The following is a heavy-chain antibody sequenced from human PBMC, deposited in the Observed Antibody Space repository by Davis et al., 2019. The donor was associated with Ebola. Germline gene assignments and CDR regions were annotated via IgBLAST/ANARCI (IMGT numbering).Heavy chain of an antibody. J-gene: IGHJ6*02. CDR2: LSGSGGLS. D-gene: IGHD1-14*01. V-gene: IGHV3-23*01. CDR3: ARGGETVTGTVSHGMDV. Sequence: GGSLRLSCAASGYTFRIHAMTWVRQAPGKGLEWVSALSGSGGLSYYADSVKGRFTISRDNSKNTLYLQMDSLTAEDTAVYYCARGGETVTGTVSHGMDVWGQGTTVTVSS. CDR1: GYTFRIHA.